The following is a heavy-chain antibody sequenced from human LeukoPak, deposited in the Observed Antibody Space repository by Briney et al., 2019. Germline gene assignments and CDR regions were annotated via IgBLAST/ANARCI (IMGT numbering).Heavy chain of an antibody. CDR3: AKDREGHCGGGRCHSLGHNYYNVMDV. V-gene: IGHV3-23*01. CDR2: IRGSGGST. CDR1: GFTFSSHA. Sequence: GGSLRLSCAASGFTFSSHAMNWVRQAPGKGLEWVSSIRGSGGSTYYADSVKVRFTIDRDNSKNTLYLQMNRLTAEDTAVYYCAKDREGHCGGGRCHSLGHNYYNVMDVWGQGTTVIVSS. J-gene: IGHJ6*02. D-gene: IGHD2-15*01.